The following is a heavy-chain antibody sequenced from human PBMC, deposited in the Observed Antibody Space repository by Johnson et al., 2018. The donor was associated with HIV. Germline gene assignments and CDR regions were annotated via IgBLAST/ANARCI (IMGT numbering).Heavy chain of an antibody. CDR3: ARDSTPWGGDYVGYAFDL. CDR1: GFTFSDYY. D-gene: IGHD4-17*01. CDR2: ISSSGIAI. Sequence: QEQLVESGGGLVKPGGSLRLSCAASGFTFSDYYMSWIRQAPGKGLECLSYISSSGIAIYYIESVKGRFTISRDNAKNSLYLQISSLRAEDTAVYFCARDSTPWGGDYVGYAFDLWGQGTMVTVSS. V-gene: IGHV3-11*04. J-gene: IGHJ3*01.